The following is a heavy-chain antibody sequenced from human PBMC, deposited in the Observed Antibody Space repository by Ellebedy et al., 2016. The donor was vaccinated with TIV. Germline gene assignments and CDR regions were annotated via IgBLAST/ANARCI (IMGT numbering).Heavy chain of an antibody. Sequence: GGSLRLXXAASGFTFSTYWMSWVRQAPGKGLEWVATIKQDGSEKYYVGSVKGRFTISRDNAKNSLYLQMNSLRAEDTAVYYCARAIGAAGSFWGQGTLVTVSS. V-gene: IGHV3-7*04. CDR2: IKQDGSEK. CDR1: GFTFSTYW. J-gene: IGHJ4*02. CDR3: ARAIGAAGSF. D-gene: IGHD6-13*01.